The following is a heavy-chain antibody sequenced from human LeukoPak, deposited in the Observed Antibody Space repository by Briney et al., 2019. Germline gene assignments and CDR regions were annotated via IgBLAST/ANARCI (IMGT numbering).Heavy chain of an antibody. V-gene: IGHV1-69*13. CDR2: IIPIFGTA. Sequence: EASVTVSCKASGGTFNNYVISWVRQAPGQGLEWMGGIIPIFGTANYAQKFQGRVTITADELTSTAYMELSSLRSEDTAVYYCARSPPSGYGTPWYFDYWGQGTLVTVSS. D-gene: IGHD5-18*01. CDR3: ARSPPSGYGTPWYFDY. J-gene: IGHJ4*02. CDR1: GGTFNNYV.